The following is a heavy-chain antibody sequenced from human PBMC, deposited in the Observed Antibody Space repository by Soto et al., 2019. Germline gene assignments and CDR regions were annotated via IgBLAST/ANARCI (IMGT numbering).Heavy chain of an antibody. Sequence: EVQVVESGGGLVQPGGSLRLSCVFSGFTLSNYYMHWVRQAPGKGLVWVSRINSDGSNTNYADSVKGRFTISRDNAKNTLYLQMNSLRVEDTALYYCACFSLTHDPSGQGTLVTVSS. CDR1: GFTLSNYY. CDR2: INSDGSNT. V-gene: IGHV3-74*01. D-gene: IGHD3-16*02. J-gene: IGHJ5*02. CDR3: ACFSLTHDP.